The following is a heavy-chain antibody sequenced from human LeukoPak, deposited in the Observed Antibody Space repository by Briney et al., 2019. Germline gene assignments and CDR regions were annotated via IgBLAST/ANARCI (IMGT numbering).Heavy chain of an antibody. Sequence: SETLSLTCTVSGGSISSYDWSWIRQPAGKGLEWIGRIDISGSSEYNPSLKSRLTMSVDTSKNQFSLKLSSVTAADTAVYYCARRVENYYDTSGYYISDAFDIWGQGTMVTVSS. V-gene: IGHV4-4*07. J-gene: IGHJ3*02. CDR1: GGSISSYD. CDR2: IDISGSS. D-gene: IGHD3-22*01. CDR3: ARRVENYYDTSGYYISDAFDI.